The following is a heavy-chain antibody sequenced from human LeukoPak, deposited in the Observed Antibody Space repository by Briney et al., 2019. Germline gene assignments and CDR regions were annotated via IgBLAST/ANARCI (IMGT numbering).Heavy chain of an antibody. CDR2: INWNGGST. J-gene: IGHJ5*02. Sequence: AGGSLRLSCAASGFTFDDYGMSWVRHAPGKGLEWVSGINWNGGSTGYADSVKGRFTISRVNAKNSLYLQMNSLRAEDTALYYCARDKGSGWSWASNDNWLDPWGQGTLVTVSS. V-gene: IGHV3-20*04. CDR3: ARDKGSGWSWASNDNWLDP. CDR1: GFTFDDYG. D-gene: IGHD6-19*01.